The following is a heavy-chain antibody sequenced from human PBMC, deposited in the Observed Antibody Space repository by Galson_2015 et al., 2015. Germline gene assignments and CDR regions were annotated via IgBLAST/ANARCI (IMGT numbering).Heavy chain of an antibody. V-gene: IGHV5-51*01. CDR1: GYSFTTNG. CDR3: ARRHGGLVQGPFDF. CDR2: IYPDDSEP. J-gene: IGHJ4*02. Sequence: QSGAEVKRPGGFLKISCRGSGYSFTTNGPVWGAKMPGKGLGGMGCIYPDDSEPRNSPSFQGQVPIPVDKPTTTPYLQWNSLKASDTAIYYCARRHGGLVQGPFDFWGQGTLVTVS. D-gene: IGHD3-10*01.